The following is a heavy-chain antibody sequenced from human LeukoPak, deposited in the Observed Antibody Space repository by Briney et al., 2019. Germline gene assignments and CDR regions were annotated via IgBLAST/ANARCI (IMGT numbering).Heavy chain of an antibody. D-gene: IGHD3-16*01. Sequence: PGGSLRLSCAASGFSFSTYWMSWVRQAPGKGLEWVANIKQDGSDIYYVDSVKGRFIISRDNAKNSLYLQMSSLRAEDTAVYYCTRGGRLHPQSPYWGQGTLVTASS. CDR2: IKQDGSDI. CDR1: GFSFSTYW. CDR3: TRGGRLHPQSPY. V-gene: IGHV3-7*01. J-gene: IGHJ4*02.